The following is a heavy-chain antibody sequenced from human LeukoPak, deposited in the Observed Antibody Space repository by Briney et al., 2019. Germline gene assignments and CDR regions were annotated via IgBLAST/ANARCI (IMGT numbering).Heavy chain of an antibody. D-gene: IGHD5-18*01. J-gene: IGHJ4*02. CDR3: ARQTAMGRSGDY. Sequence: GEPLEISFKASGYRFTSYWIGWGRQMPGKGLEWMGIIDPSDSETRYTPSFQGQVTISVDKSLTTADLQWNSLKASDTAMYYCARQTAMGRSGDYWGQGTLVTVSS. CDR2: IDPSDSET. CDR1: GYRFTSYW. V-gene: IGHV5-51*01.